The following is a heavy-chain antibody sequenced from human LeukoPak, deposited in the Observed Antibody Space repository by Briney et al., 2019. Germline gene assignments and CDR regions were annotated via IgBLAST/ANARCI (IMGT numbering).Heavy chain of an antibody. CDR1: GGSISSSSYY. V-gene: IGHV4-39*07. D-gene: IGHD6-13*01. Sequence: SETLSLTCTVSGGSISSSSYYWGWIRQPPGKGLEWIGSIYYSGSTNYNPSLKSRVTISVDTSKNQFSLKLSSVTAADTAVCYCARVISPARYSSSWYFDYWGQGTLVTVSS. CDR2: IYYSGST. CDR3: ARVISPARYSSSWYFDY. J-gene: IGHJ4*02.